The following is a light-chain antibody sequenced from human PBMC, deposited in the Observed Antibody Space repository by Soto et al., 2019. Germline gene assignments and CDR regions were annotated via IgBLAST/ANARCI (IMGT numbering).Light chain of an antibody. V-gene: IGKV3-15*01. CDR3: QQYDNWPYT. CDR1: QSVSSH. Sequence: EVVMTQSPVTLSVSPGERAIVSCRASQSVSSHLAWHQQKPGQAPRLLIHGASTRATGIPARFSGSGSGTEFTLTISSXQPEDFAVYNCQQYDNWPYTFGQGTKVDIK. J-gene: IGKJ2*01. CDR2: GAS.